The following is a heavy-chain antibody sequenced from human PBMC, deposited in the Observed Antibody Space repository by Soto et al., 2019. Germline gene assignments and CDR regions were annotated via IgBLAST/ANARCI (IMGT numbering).Heavy chain of an antibody. CDR2: IDNDGGTT. CDR1: GFTFSEWS. V-gene: IGHV3-48*02. CDR3: LKDGWMH. J-gene: IGHJ4*02. D-gene: IGHD2-2*03. Sequence: EVQLVESGGDLIQPGGSLRLSCVVSGFTFSEWSMNWVRQAPGKGLEWISYIDNDGGTTHYADSVKGRFTVSRDNAKNSLYLQMNGLRDEDTAVYYRLKDGWMHWGRGTLVHVSS.